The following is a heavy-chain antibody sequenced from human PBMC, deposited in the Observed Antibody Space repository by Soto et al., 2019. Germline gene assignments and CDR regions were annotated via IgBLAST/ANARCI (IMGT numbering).Heavy chain of an antibody. CDR3: AKEAFASAVGTAVFGS. CDR2: ISLSGRST. D-gene: IGHD1-26*01. J-gene: IGHJ5*02. V-gene: IGHV3-23*01. CDR1: GFTFSGYA. Sequence: EVQLLESGGGLVQPGGSLRLSCAASGFTFSGYAMSWVRQAPGKGLAWVSAISLSGRSTYYSDSVRGRFTMSRDNSNNTLYLQGGRMSSDGTAVYYCAKEAFASAVGTAVFGSWGQGTLVSVSS.